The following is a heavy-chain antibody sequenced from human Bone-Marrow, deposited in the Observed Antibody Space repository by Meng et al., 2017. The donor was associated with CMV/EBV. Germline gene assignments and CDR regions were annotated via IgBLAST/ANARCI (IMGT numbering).Heavy chain of an antibody. Sequence: SETLSLTCTVSGGSISSYYWSWIRQPPGKGLEWIGYIYYSGSTNYNPSLKSRVTISVDTSKNQFSLKLSSVTAADTAVYYCARVSYDFWSGYLLDYWGQGTLVTSPQ. CDR3: ARVSYDFWSGYLLDY. V-gene: IGHV4-59*01. CDR2: IYYSGST. CDR1: GGSISSYY. D-gene: IGHD3-3*01. J-gene: IGHJ4*02.